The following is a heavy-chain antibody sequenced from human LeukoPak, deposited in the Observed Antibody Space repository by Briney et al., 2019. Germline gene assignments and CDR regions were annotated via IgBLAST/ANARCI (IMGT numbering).Heavy chain of an antibody. CDR2: IFHTGDT. Sequence: SETLSLTCSVSGYSISSGYYWGWIRQPPGKGLEWIGNIFHTGDTQYNPSLQSRVTLSVDTSKNQFSLKLSSVTAADTAVYYCARTSETGSSGSYDRSTLIMDVWGKGTTVTVSS. V-gene: IGHV4-38-2*02. CDR3: ARTSETGSSGSYDRSTLIMDV. D-gene: IGHD1-26*01. CDR1: GYSISSGYY. J-gene: IGHJ6*03.